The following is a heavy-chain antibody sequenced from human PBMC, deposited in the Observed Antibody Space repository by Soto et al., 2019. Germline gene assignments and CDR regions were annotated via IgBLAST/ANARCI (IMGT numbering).Heavy chain of an antibody. CDR1: GFTVSSNY. CDR3: ARLLPPYYYYMDV. J-gene: IGHJ6*03. V-gene: IGHV3-66*01. CDR2: IYSGGST. D-gene: IGHD2-15*01. Sequence: GGSLRLSCAASGFTVSSNYMSWVRQAPGKGLEWVSVIYSGGSTYYADSVKGRFTISRDNSKNTLYLQMNSLRAEDTAVYYCARLLPPYYYYMDVWGKGTTVTVSS.